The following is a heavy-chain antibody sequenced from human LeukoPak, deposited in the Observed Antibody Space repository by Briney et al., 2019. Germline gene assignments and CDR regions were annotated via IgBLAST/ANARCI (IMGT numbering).Heavy chain of an antibody. J-gene: IGHJ4*02. V-gene: IGHV4-34*01. CDR2: INHSGST. D-gene: IGHD1-26*01. Sequence: SETLSLTCAVYGGSFSGYYWSWIRQPPGKGLEWIGEINHSGSTNYNPSLKSRVTISVDTSKNQFSLKLSSVTAADTAVYYCASGGSCDYWGQGTLVTVSS. CDR1: GGSFSGYY. CDR3: ASGGSCDY.